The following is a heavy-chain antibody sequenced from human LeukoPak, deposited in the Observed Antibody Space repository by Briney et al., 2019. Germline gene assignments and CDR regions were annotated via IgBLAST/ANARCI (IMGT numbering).Heavy chain of an antibody. J-gene: IGHJ4*02. V-gene: IGHV3-30*18. CDR2: ISYDGSNK. Sequence: PGGSLRLSCAASGFTFSSYGMHWVRQAPGKGLEWVAVISYDGSNKYYADSVKGRFTIPRDNSKNTLYLQMNSLRAEDTAVYYCAKEAGLTYFEYWGQGTLVTVSP. CDR3: AKEAGLTYFEY. CDR1: GFTFSSYG. D-gene: IGHD6-19*01.